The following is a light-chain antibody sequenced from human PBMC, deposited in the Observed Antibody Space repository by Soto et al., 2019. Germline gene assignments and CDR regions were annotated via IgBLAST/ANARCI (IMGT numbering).Light chain of an antibody. V-gene: IGKV1-5*01. Sequence: DIQMTQSPSTLSASVGDRVTITCRASQSISSWLAWYQQKPGKAPKLLIYDASSLESGVPSRFSGSGSGTEFTLTISSLQPDDFATYYCQQYNSYSPFGGGTQVEIK. CDR2: DAS. CDR1: QSISSW. CDR3: QQYNSYSP. J-gene: IGKJ4*01.